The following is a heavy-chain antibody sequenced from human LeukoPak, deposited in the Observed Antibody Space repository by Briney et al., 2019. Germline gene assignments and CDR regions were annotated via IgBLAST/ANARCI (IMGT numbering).Heavy chain of an antibody. J-gene: IGHJ3*01. Sequence: SVKVSCKASGFAFTSSAVQWVRQARGQRLEWIGWIVVGSGNTNYAQTFQERVTITRDMSTSTVYMELSSLRSEDTAVYYCAAEGRPTVVTFRKGAVDLWGQGTMVTVSS. CDR1: GFAFTSSA. CDR3: AAEGRPTVVTFRKGAVDL. D-gene: IGHD4-23*01. CDR2: IVVGSGNT. V-gene: IGHV1-58*01.